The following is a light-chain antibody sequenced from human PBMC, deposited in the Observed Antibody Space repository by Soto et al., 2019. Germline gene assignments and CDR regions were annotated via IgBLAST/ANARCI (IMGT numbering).Light chain of an antibody. V-gene: IGLV2-14*01. CDR1: TSAY. CDR2: EVS. CDR3: SSYTSSSTLL. Sequence: QSALTQPASVSGSPGQSITISCTGTTSAYVSWYQQHPGKAPKLMIYEVSNRPSGVSNRFSGSKSGNTASLAISGLQTEDEADYYCSSYTSSSTLLFGGGTKLPS. J-gene: IGLJ2*01.